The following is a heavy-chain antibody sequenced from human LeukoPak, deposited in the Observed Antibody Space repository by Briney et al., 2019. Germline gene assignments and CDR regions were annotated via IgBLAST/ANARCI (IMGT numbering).Heavy chain of an antibody. CDR2: IMQDGSDK. CDR3: ATHPGDYWFGYLQL. J-gene: IGHJ4*02. D-gene: IGHD3-10*01. V-gene: IGHV3-7*01. CDR1: GFTFSSYW. Sequence: PGGSLRLSCAASGFTFSSYWMSWVRQAPGKGLEWVAHIMQDGSDKYYVDSVKGRFTVSRDNAKNSLYLQMNSLRAEDTAVYYCATHPGDYWFGYLQLWGQGTLVTVSS.